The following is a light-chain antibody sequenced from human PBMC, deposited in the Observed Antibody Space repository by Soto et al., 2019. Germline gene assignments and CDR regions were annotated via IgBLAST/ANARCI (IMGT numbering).Light chain of an antibody. CDR1: SSNIGAGYD. Sequence: QSVLTQPPSVSGAPGQRVTISCTGSSSNIGAGYDVHWYQQLPGTAPKLLISGNSNRPSGVPDRFSGSKSGTSASLAITGLQAEDEADYYRPSYDSSLRGWVFGGGTKLTVL. CDR3: PSYDSSLRGWV. J-gene: IGLJ3*02. CDR2: GNS. V-gene: IGLV1-40*01.